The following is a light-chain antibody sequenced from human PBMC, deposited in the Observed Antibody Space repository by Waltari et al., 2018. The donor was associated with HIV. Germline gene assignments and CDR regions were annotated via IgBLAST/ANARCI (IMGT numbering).Light chain of an antibody. V-gene: IGLV1-40*01. CDR3: QSYDSSRSGGDVV. J-gene: IGLJ2*01. Sequence: QSVLTQPPSVSGAPGQRVTISCTGSSSNIGAGYDVHWYQHLPGTAPKLLILVNSNRPSGVPDRFSGSKSGTAASLAITGLQAEDEADYYCQSYDSSRSGGDVVFGGGTKLTVL. CDR2: VNS. CDR1: SSNIGAGYD.